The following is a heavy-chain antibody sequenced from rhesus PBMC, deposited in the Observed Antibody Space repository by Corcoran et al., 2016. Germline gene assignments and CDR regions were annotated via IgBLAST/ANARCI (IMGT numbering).Heavy chain of an antibody. Sequence: QLQLQESGPGLVKPSETLSLTCAVSGGSISSNYWSWIRQPPGKGLEWIGRISGSGGCTDYSPSLKSRVTSSTDTSKNQCSLKLSSVTAADTAVYYCARGIAGTTSLYIDLWGPGTPITISS. J-gene: IGHJ2*01. CDR1: GGSISSNY. D-gene: IGHD1-20*01. V-gene: IGHV4-173*01. CDR2: ISGSGGCT. CDR3: ARGIAGTTSLYIDL.